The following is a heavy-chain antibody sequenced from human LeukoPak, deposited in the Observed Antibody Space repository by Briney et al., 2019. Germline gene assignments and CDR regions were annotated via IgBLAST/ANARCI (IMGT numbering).Heavy chain of an antibody. CDR2: ISSAGNTI. J-gene: IGHJ4*02. V-gene: IGHV3-11*01. CDR3: ASSHGGFRSNEY. CDR1: GFTFSDYY. Sequence: GGSLRLSCTASGFTFSDYYMSWLRQAPGKGLEWVSSISSAGNTIFYADSVKGRFTISRDNAKNSVYLQMNSLRADDTAVYSCASSHGGFRSNEYRGQGTLVSVSS. D-gene: IGHD3-16*01.